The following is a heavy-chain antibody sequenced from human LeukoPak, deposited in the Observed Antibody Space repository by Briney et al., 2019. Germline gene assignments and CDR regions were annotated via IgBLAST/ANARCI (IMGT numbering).Heavy chain of an antibody. D-gene: IGHD1-7*01. CDR1: GFTFSSYS. CDR2: ISSTSSYI. J-gene: IGHJ4*02. Sequence: PGGSLRLSCAASGFTFSSYSMDWVRQAPGKGLEWVSSISSTSSYIYYADSVKGRFTISRDNAKNSLYLQMNSLRAEDTAVYYCARGDYATGTTFDYWGQGTLVTVSS. V-gene: IGHV3-21*01. CDR3: ARGDYATGTTFDY.